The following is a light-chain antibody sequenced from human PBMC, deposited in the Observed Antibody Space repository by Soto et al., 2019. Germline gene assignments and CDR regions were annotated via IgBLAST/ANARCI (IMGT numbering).Light chain of an antibody. CDR2: NNN. CDR1: TSNIGSKT. Sequence: QSVLTQPPSASGTPGQRVTISCSGSTSNIGSKTVSWYQQLPGSAPRVLIYNNNERPSGVPDRFSGSKSGTSASLAISGLQSEDEAAYYCATGDDSLPAVFGGGTKLTVL. J-gene: IGLJ2*01. V-gene: IGLV1-44*01. CDR3: ATGDDSLPAV.